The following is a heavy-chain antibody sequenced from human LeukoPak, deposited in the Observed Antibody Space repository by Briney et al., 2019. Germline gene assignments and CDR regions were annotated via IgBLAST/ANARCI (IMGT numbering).Heavy chain of an antibody. CDR3: ARYTPGWGEFDY. V-gene: IGHV1-2*02. D-gene: IGHD3-16*01. Sequence: ASVKVSCKASGYTFTGYYMHWVRQAPGQGLEWMGWINPNSGGTNYAQKFQGRVTMTRDTSISTAYMELSRLRSDDRAVYYCARYTPGWGEFDYWGQGTLVTVSS. CDR1: GYTFTGYY. J-gene: IGHJ4*02. CDR2: INPNSGGT.